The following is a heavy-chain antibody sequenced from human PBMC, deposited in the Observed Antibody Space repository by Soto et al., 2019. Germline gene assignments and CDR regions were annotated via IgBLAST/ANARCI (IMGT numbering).Heavy chain of an antibody. V-gene: IGHV3-23*01. CDR1: GFTFSNFV. D-gene: IGHD3-10*01. CDR3: AKGSASTRPYYFDY. J-gene: IGHJ4*02. Sequence: GGSLRLSCAASGFTFSNFVMSWVRQAPGKGLEWVSAITGSSGDTYYTDSVQGRFTISRDNSKNTLWLQMNSLSDEDTAIYYCAKGSASTRPYYFDYWGQGTLVTVSS. CDR2: ITGSSGDT.